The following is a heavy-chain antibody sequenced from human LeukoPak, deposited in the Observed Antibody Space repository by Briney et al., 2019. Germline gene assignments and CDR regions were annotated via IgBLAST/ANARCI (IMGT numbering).Heavy chain of an antibody. J-gene: IGHJ5*02. CDR2: IRYDGSNK. D-gene: IGHD3-22*01. CDR1: GFTFSSYG. CDR3: AKVGGEWLLLLDP. Sequence: PGGSLRLSCAASGFTFSSYGMHWVRQAPGKGLEWVAFIRYDGSNKYYADSVKGRFTISRDNSKNTLYLQMNSLRAEDTAVYYCAKVGGEWLLLLDPWGQGTLVTVSS. V-gene: IGHV3-30*02.